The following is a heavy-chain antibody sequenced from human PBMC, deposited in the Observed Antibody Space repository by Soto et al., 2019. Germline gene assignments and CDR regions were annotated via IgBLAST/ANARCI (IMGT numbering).Heavy chain of an antibody. D-gene: IGHD2-15*01. J-gene: IGHJ4*02. CDR2: LSGSSDYI. V-gene: IGHV3-21*01. CDR1: GFTFGSHS. Sequence: EVQLVESGGGLVKPGGSLRLSCAASGFTFGSHSMFWVRQAPGKGLEWVASLSGSSDYIFHADSVKGRFAISRDNAKNSLYLQMDSLSAEDTAVYYCARGGIVVPGAATRPLDYWGQGTLVTVSS. CDR3: ARGGIVVPGAATRPLDY.